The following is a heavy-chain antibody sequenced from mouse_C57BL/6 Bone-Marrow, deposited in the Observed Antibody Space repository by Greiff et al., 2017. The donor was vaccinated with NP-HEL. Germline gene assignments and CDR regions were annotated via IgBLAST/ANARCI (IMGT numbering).Heavy chain of an antibody. V-gene: IGHV10-3*01. CDR3: VITTVVATGYYAMDY. CDR1: GFTFNTYA. Sequence: EVQVVESGGGLVQPKGSLKLSCAASGFTFNTYAMHWVRQAPGKGLEWVARIRSKSSNYATYYADSVKDRFTISRDDSQSMLYLQMNNLKTEDTAMYYCVITTVVATGYYAMDYWGKGTSVTVSS. J-gene: IGHJ4*01. CDR2: IRSKSSNYAT. D-gene: IGHD1-1*01.